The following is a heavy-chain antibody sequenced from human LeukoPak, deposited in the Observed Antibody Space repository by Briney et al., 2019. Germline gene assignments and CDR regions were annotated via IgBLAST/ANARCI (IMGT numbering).Heavy chain of an antibody. D-gene: IGHD3-10*01. J-gene: IGHJ4*02. CDR1: GGSVSSGSYY. Sequence: PSETLSLTCTVSGGSVSSGSYYSSWIRHPPGKGLEWIGYIYYSGSTNYNPSLKSRVTISVDTSKNQFSLKLSSVTAADTAVYYCARGGGGLLWFGPFDYWGQGTLVTVSS. V-gene: IGHV4-61*01. CDR2: IYYSGST. CDR3: ARGGGGLLWFGPFDY.